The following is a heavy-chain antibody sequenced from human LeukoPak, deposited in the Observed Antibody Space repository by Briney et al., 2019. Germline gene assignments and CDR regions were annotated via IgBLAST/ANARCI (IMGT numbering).Heavy chain of an antibody. CDR2: VTHTGTT. V-gene: IGHV4-34*01. CDR1: GGSFSGCY. CDR3: ARHRGYTYGDY. D-gene: IGHD5-18*01. J-gene: IGHJ4*02. Sequence: PSETLSLTCAVYGGSFSGCYWSWIRQPPGKGLEWIGEVTHTGTTNYNPSLKSRVTISVGTSKNQFSLKLNSVTAADTAVYFCARHRGYTYGDYWGQGTLVTVSS.